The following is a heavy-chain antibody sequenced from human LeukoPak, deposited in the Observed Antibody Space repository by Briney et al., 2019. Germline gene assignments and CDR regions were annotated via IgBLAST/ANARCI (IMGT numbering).Heavy chain of an antibody. Sequence: ASVKVSCKASGYTFTSYDINWVRQATGQGLEWMGYTNPNSGNTGYRQKFQGRLTMTRNTSINTAYMELSSLRSDDTAVYYCAKAGVLTTMNADCFDPWGQGTLVTVSS. CDR3: AKAGVLTTMNADCFDP. V-gene: IGHV1-8*01. CDR1: GYTFTSYD. D-gene: IGHD4-17*01. J-gene: IGHJ5*02. CDR2: TNPNSGNT.